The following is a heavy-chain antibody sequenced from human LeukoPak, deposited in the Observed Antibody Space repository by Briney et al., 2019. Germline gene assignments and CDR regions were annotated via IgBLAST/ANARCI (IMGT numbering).Heavy chain of an antibody. D-gene: IGHD1-26*01. CDR2: IYYSGGT. J-gene: IGHJ4*02. CDR1: GGSISSNGYY. Sequence: PSETLSLTCTVSGGSISSNGYYWAWFRQPPGKGLEWIGSIYYSGGTYYNPSLKSRVTISIDTSKNQFSLKLSSVTAADTAVYYCARVVGATAAKRFDYWGQGTLVTVSS. V-gene: IGHV4-39*07. CDR3: ARVVGATAAKRFDY.